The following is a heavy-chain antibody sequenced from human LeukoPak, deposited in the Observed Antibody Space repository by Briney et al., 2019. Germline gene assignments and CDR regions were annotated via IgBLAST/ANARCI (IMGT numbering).Heavy chain of an antibody. D-gene: IGHD4-17*01. Sequence: SETLSLTCTVSGGSIRSSYYYWSWIRQPPGKGLEWIGYIYYSGSTNYNPSLKSRVTISVDTSKNQFSLKLSSVTAADTAVYYCATRDDYGDYIGYWGQGTLVTVSS. J-gene: IGHJ4*02. V-gene: IGHV4-61*01. CDR1: GGSIRSSYYY. CDR2: IYYSGST. CDR3: ATRDDYGDYIGY.